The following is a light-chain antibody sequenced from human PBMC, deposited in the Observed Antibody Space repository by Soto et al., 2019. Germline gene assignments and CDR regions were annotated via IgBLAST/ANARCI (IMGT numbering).Light chain of an antibody. CDR1: QSILSTSNYNTF. Sequence: DIVMTQSPDSLAVSLGDRATINCKSSQSILSTSNYNTFLAWFQQKPGQPPRLLIYWASTRESGVPDRFSGSGSGTDFTLTISSLQPEDVAVYYCQLYYSPPYTFGQGTKLEIK. CDR3: QLYYSPPYT. J-gene: IGKJ2*01. V-gene: IGKV4-1*01. CDR2: WAS.